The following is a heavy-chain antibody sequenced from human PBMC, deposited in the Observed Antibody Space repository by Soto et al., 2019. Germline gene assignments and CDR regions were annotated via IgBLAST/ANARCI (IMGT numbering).Heavy chain of an antibody. J-gene: IGHJ1*01. CDR3: ARDLVESGHPEYFLH. Sequence: PGGSLRLSCAASGFTVSSNYMSWVRQAPGKGLEWVSVIYSGGSTYYADSVKGRFTISRDNSKNTLYLQMNSLRAEDTAVYYFARDLVESGHPEYFLHRGTATLVTVSS. CDR2: IYSGGST. CDR1: GFTVSSNY. D-gene: IGHD2-15*01. V-gene: IGHV3-53*01.